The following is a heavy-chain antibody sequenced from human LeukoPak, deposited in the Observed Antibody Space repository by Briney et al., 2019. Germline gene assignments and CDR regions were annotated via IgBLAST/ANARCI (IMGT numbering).Heavy chain of an antibody. J-gene: IGHJ4*02. CDR3: ARVSASGSFFDY. D-gene: IGHD3-10*01. V-gene: IGHV4-30-2*01. CDR1: GGSISSGGYS. Sequence: SETLSLTCAVSGGSISSGGYSWSWIRQPPGKDLEWIGYIFHSGNTYYNPSFKSRVTMLIDRSKNQFSLRVTSVTAADTAVYYCARVSASGSFFDYRGQGTLVTVSS. CDR2: IFHSGNT.